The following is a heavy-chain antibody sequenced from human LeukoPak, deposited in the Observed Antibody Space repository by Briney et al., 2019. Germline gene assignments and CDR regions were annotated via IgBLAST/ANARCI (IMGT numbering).Heavy chain of an antibody. CDR1: GFSVSMKY. J-gene: IGHJ6*04. V-gene: IGHV3-53*01. CDR2: IFSGGTT. D-gene: IGHD6-19*01. CDR3: AREFEVAGLAMDV. Sequence: GESLRLSCAASGFSVSMKYMTWVRQAPGKGLEWVSVIFSGGTTYYADSVKGRFTISRDNSKNTLYLQMKSLRAEDTAVYYCAREFEVAGLAMDVWGKGTTVTVSS.